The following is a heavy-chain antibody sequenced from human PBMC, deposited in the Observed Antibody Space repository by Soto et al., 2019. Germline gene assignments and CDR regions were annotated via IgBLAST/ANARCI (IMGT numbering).Heavy chain of an antibody. Sequence: GPSVKVSCKASGYTFTGYYMHWVRQAPGQGLEWMGWINPNSGGTNYAQKFQGRVTMTRGTSISTAYMELSRLRSDDTAVYYCARSVSTIAARPDYWGQGTLVTVSS. CDR3: ARSVSTIAARPDY. CDR1: GYTFTGYY. D-gene: IGHD6-6*01. J-gene: IGHJ4*02. V-gene: IGHV1-2*02. CDR2: INPNSGGT.